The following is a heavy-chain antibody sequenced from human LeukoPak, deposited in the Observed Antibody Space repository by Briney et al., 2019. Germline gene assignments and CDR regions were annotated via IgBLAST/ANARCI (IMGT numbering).Heavy chain of an antibody. CDR2: IKNKANSYIT. CDR3: ASIRGTLGY. J-gene: IGHJ4*02. D-gene: IGHD1-26*01. CDR1: GFTFNDHF. V-gene: IGHV3-72*01. Sequence: GGPLRLSCAASGFTFNDHFMDWVRQAPGKGREGVGRIKNKANSYITQYAASMEGRFTISRDDSKNSLYLQMSSLKTEDTAMYYCASIRGTLGYWGQGTVVTVSS.